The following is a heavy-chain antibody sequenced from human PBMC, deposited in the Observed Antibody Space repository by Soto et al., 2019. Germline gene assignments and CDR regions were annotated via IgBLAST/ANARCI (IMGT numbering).Heavy chain of an antibody. CDR1: GFTFSRFG. CDR2: ISYPGTDK. D-gene: IGHD6-6*01. Sequence: LRLSCAASGFTFSRFGMHWVRQAPGKGLEWVAVISYPGTDKYYTDSVKGRFTVSRDNFKNTLYLQMDSLRTEDTALYYCARPRSSSDYYFYYGMDVWGQGTTVPVSS. J-gene: IGHJ6*02. V-gene: IGHV3-30*03. CDR3: ARPRSSSDYYFYYGMDV.